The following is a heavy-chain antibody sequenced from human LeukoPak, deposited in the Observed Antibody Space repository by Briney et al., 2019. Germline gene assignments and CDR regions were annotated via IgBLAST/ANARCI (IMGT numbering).Heavy chain of an antibody. D-gene: IGHD3-10*01. V-gene: IGHV4-34*01. CDR2: INHSGST. CDR3: ARGRSTYYYGSGSYSPYTFDY. J-gene: IGHJ4*02. CDR1: GGSFSGYY. Sequence: SETLSLTCAVYGGSFSGYYWSWIRQPPVKGLEWIGEINHSGSTNYNPSLKSRVTISVDTSKNQFSLKLSSVTAADTAVYYCARGRSTYYYGSGSYSPYTFDYWGQGTLVTVSS.